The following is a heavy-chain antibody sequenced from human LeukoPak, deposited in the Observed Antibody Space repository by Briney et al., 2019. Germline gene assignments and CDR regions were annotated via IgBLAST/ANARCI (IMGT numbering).Heavy chain of an antibody. CDR1: GFTVSSNY. CDR3: ARAEWDLIYGY. V-gene: IGHV3-66*01. J-gene: IGHJ4*02. D-gene: IGHD1-26*01. CDR2: LYSGGST. Sequence: GGSLRLSCAVSGFTVSSNYMSWVRQAPGKGLEWVSVLYSGGSTYYADSVKGRFTISGDNAKNTLYLQMNSLRAEDTAVYYCARAEWDLIYGYWGQGTLVTVSS.